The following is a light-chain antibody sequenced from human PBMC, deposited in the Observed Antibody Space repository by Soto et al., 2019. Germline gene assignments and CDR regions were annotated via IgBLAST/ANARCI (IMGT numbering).Light chain of an antibody. CDR3: SSYTSSSTIV. CDR1: SSDVGGYNY. Sequence: QSALTQPASVSGSPGQSITISCTGTSSDVGGYNYVYWYQQHPGKAPKLMIYEVSNRPSGVSNRFSGSKSGNTASLTISGLQAEDEADYYCSSYTSSSTIVFGTGTKLTVL. V-gene: IGLV2-14*01. J-gene: IGLJ1*01. CDR2: EVS.